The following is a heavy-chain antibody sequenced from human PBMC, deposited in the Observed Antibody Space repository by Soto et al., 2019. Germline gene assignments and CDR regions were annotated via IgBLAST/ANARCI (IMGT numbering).Heavy chain of an antibody. CDR2: IYHSGST. CDR1: GCSLSSGGYS. D-gene: IGHD5-12*01. J-gene: IGHJ4*02. Sequence: TLSLTCAVSGCSLSSGGYSWRWIRQPPGKGLEWIGYIYHSGSTYYNPSLKSRVTISVDRSKNQFSLKLSSVTAADTAVFYCARAHDEVATIFDYWGQGTLVTVSS. V-gene: IGHV4-30-2*01. CDR3: ARAHDEVATIFDY.